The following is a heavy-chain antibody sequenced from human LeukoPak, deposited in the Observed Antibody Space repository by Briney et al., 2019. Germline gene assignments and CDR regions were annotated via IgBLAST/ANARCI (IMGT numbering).Heavy chain of an antibody. CDR2: IKSKTDGGTT. J-gene: IGHJ4*02. Sequence: KAGGSLRLSCAASGFTVSTNYMSWVRQAPGKGLEWVGRIKSKTDGGTTDYAAPVKGRFTTSRDDSKNTLYLQMNSLKTEDTAVYYCTTDYYDSSGYYGWGQGTLVTVSS. D-gene: IGHD3-22*01. V-gene: IGHV3-15*01. CDR1: GFTVSTNY. CDR3: TTDYYDSSGYYG.